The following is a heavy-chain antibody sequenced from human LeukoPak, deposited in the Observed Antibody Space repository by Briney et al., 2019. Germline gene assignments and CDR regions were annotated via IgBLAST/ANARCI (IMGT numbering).Heavy chain of an antibody. CDR2: IYYSGST. J-gene: IGHJ5*02. D-gene: IGHD2-15*01. CDR1: GGSTSSHY. CDR3: ARLLLTNWFDP. V-gene: IGHV4-59*11. Sequence: SETLSLTCTVSGGSTSSHYWSWIRQPPGKGLEWIGYIYYSGSTNYNPSLKSRVTISVDTSKNQFSLKLSSVTAADTAVYYCARLLLTNWFDPWGQGTLVTVSS.